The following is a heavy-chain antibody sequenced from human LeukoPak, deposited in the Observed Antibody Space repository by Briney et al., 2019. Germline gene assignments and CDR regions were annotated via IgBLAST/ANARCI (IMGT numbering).Heavy chain of an antibody. J-gene: IGHJ4*02. V-gene: IGHV4-4*01. CDR2: IHHSGST. D-gene: IGHD3-22*01. Sequence: GSLRLSCAASGFTFSNFAMTWVRQPPGKGLEWIGEIHHSGSTNYNPSLKSRVTISVDKSKNQFSLRLSSVTAADTAVYFCTSYFYDSSGYYAPDWGQGTLVTVSS. CDR3: TSYFYDSSGYYAPD. CDR1: GFTFSNFAM.